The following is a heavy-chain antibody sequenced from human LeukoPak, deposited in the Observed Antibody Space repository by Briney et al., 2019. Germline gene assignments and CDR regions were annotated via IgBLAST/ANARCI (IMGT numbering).Heavy chain of an antibody. J-gene: IGHJ4*02. CDR2: INHSGST. V-gene: IGHV4-39*07. CDR1: GGSISSSSYY. Sequence: SETLSLTCTVSGGSISSSSYYWGWIRQPPGKGLEWIGEINHSGSTNYNPSLKSRVTMSVDTSKNQFSLKLSSVTAADTAVYYCASAERSPYGSGSYYNSVLYWGQGTLVTVSS. CDR3: ASAERSPYGSGSYYNSVLY. D-gene: IGHD3-10*01.